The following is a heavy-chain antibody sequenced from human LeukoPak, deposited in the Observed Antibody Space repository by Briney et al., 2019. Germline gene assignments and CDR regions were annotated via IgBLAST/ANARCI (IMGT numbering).Heavy chain of an antibody. CDR1: GFTFDDYA. CDR3: AKDSSTSSYYMDV. J-gene: IGHJ6*03. CDR2: ISWDGGST. V-gene: IGHV3-43D*03. Sequence: PGGSLRLSCAASGFTFDDYAMHWVRQAPGKGLEWVSLISWDGGSTYYADSVKGRFTISRDNSKNSLYLQMNSLRAEDTALYYCAKDSSTSSYYMDVWGKGTTVTVSS. D-gene: IGHD2-2*01.